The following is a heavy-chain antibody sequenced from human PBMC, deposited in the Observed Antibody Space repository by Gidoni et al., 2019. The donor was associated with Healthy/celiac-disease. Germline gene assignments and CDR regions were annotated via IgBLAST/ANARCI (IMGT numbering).Heavy chain of an antibody. D-gene: IGHD2-15*01. CDR3: VKDLLGVGY. CDR1: GFTFSSYG. Sequence: QVQLVESGGGVVQPGRSLRLSCAASGFTFSSYGMHWVRQAPGKGLEWVAVISYDGSNKYYADSVKGRFTISRDNSKNTLYLQMNSLRAEDTAVYYCVKDLLGVGYWGQGTLVTVSS. CDR2: ISYDGSNK. J-gene: IGHJ4*02. V-gene: IGHV3-30*18.